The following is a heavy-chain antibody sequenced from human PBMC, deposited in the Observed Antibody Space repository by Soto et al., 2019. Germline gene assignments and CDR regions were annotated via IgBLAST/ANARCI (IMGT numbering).Heavy chain of an antibody. V-gene: IGHV1-18*01. Sequence: GASVKVSCKASGYTFTSYGISWVRQAPGQGLEWMGWISAYNGNTNYAQKLQGRVTMTTDTSTSTAYMELRSLRSDDTAVYYCARDLYCTNGVCYNDYYYYYMDVWGKGTTVTAP. J-gene: IGHJ6*03. CDR2: ISAYNGNT. CDR1: GYTFTSYG. D-gene: IGHD2-8*01. CDR3: ARDLYCTNGVCYNDYYYYYMDV.